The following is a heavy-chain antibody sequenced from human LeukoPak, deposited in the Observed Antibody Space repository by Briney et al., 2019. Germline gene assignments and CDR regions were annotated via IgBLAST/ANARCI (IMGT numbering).Heavy chain of an antibody. D-gene: IGHD2-2*01. Sequence: GGSLRLSCAASGFTFSSYGMHWVRQAPGKGLEWVSSISSSSSYIYYADSVKGRFTISRDNAKNSLYLQMNSLRAEDTAVYYCARMYCSSTSRYGGSVDYWGQGTLVTVSS. CDR3: ARMYCSSTSRYGGSVDY. CDR1: GFTFSSYG. J-gene: IGHJ4*02. V-gene: IGHV3-21*01. CDR2: ISSSSSYI.